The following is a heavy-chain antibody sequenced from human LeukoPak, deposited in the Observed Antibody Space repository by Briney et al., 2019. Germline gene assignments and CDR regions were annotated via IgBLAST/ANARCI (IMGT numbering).Heavy chain of an antibody. CDR1: GGSISSYY. J-gene: IGHJ6*02. CDR2: IYYSGST. Sequence: SETLSLTCTVSGGSISSYYWSWIRQPPGKGLEWIGYIYYSGSTNYNPSLKSRVTISVDTSKNQFSLKLSSVTAADTAVYYCARFGDFWSGFYYYYYGMDVWGQGTTVTVSS. V-gene: IGHV4-59*12. D-gene: IGHD3-3*01. CDR3: ARFGDFWSGFYYYYYGMDV.